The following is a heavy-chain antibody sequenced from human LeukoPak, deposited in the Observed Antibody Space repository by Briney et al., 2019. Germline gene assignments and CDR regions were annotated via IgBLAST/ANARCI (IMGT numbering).Heavy chain of an antibody. D-gene: IGHD6-19*01. Sequence: GASVKVSCKASGYTFTSFDINWVRQATGQGLEWMGWMNPNSGNTGYAQKFQGRVTMTGDASISAAYMELSSLRSEDTAVYYCARAPGSSWYPVVWGQGTMVTVSS. CDR3: ARAPGSSWYPVV. CDR2: MNPNSGNT. V-gene: IGHV1-8*01. CDR1: GYTFTSFD. J-gene: IGHJ3*01.